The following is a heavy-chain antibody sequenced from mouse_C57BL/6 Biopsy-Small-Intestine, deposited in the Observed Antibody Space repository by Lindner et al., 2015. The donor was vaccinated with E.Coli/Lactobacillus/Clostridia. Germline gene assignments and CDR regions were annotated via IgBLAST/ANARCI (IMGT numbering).Heavy chain of an antibody. D-gene: IGHD1-1*01. CDR3: ARHFTSVVATGAMDY. CDR1: GYTFTTFW. CDR2: INPSSGYT. Sequence: VQLQESGAELAKPGASVKLSCKASGYTFTTFWMHWVKQRPGQGLEWIGYINPSSGYTKYNQNFKDKATLTADKSSSTAYMQLSSLTYEDSAVYYCARHFTSVVATGAMDYWGQGTSVTVSS. V-gene: IGHV1-7*01. J-gene: IGHJ4*01.